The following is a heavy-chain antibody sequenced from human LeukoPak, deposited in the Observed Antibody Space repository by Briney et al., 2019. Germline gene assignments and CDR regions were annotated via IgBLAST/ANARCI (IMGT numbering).Heavy chain of an antibody. Sequence: ASVKVSRKASGYTFVAYFMHWVRQAPGQGLEWMGWINPNNGDTDSAQKFKGRVTMTRDTSISTVYMELTRLTSDDTAVYFCARDGALWAGDFTFYFDSWGQGSLVTVSS. CDR3: ARDGALWAGDFTFYFDS. D-gene: IGHD3-10*01. V-gene: IGHV1-2*02. J-gene: IGHJ4*02. CDR2: INPNNGDT. CDR1: GYTFVAYF.